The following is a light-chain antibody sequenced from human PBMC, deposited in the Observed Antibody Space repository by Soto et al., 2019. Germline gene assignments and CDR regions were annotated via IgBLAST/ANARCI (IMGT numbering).Light chain of an antibody. CDR3: QQYNDWWT. CDR2: GAS. J-gene: IGKJ1*01. CDR1: QSVSNN. Sequence: ERVMTQSRPTLSVSPGPSPTLRCRASQSVSNNLTWYQQKPGQPPRLLIYGASTRATGVPGRFSGSGSGTEFTLTISSLQSEDFAVYYCQQYNDWWTFGQGTKVDI. V-gene: IGKV3-15*01.